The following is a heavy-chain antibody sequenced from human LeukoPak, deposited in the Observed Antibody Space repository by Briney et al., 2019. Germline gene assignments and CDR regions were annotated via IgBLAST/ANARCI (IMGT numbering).Heavy chain of an antibody. CDR2: IFPIFGTA. CDR3: ASGSPDGDFGVGPTPFDY. V-gene: IGHV1-69*06. D-gene: IGHD3-3*01. CDR1: VGTFSSYA. J-gene: IGHJ4*02. Sequence: AASLKVSCKASVGTFSSYAISWVRPAPERGRGWRGKIFPIFGTANYAQKFQGRVTITADKSTSTAYMELSSLRSEDTAVYYCASGSPDGDFGVGPTPFDYWGQGTLVTVSS.